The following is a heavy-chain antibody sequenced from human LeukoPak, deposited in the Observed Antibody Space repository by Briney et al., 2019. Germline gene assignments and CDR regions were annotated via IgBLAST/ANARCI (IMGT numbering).Heavy chain of an antibody. V-gene: IGHV4-39*01. CDR3: ARQGPSGHYDFWSGYYWYYFDY. D-gene: IGHD3-3*01. CDR2: IYYSGST. J-gene: IGHJ4*02. Sequence: PSETLSLTCTVSGGSISSSSYYWGWIRQPPGKGLERIGSIYYSGSTYYNPSLKSRVTISVDTSKNQFSLKLSSVTAADTAVYYCARQGPSGHYDFWSGYYWYYFDYWGQGTLVTVSS. CDR1: GGSISSSSYY.